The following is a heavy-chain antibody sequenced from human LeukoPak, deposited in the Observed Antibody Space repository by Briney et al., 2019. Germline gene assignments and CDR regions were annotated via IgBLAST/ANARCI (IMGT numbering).Heavy chain of an antibody. J-gene: IGHJ2*01. CDR3: AVAGLSYWYFDL. CDR2: ISGSSDYT. CDR1: GFTFRSHS. Sequence: GGSLRLSCAASGFTFRSHSMNWVRQAPGKGLEWVSSISGSSDYTHYADSVKARFTISRDNAKNSLYLQMNSLSAEDTAVYYCAVAGLSYWYFDLWGRGTLVTVSS. D-gene: IGHD6-19*01. V-gene: IGHV3-21*01.